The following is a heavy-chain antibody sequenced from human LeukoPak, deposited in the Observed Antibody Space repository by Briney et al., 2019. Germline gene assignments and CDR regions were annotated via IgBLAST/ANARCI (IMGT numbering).Heavy chain of an antibody. D-gene: IGHD4-17*01. CDR2: ISYDGSNE. V-gene: IGHV3-30*04. J-gene: IGHJ4*02. CDR3: ARDLHGDYYFDY. Sequence: GGSLRLSCAASGFTFSSYAMHWVRQAPGKGLEWVAVISYDGSNEYYADSVKGRFTISRDNSKNTLYLQMNSLRAEDTAVYYCARDLHGDYYFDYWGQGTLVTVSS. CDR1: GFTFSSYA.